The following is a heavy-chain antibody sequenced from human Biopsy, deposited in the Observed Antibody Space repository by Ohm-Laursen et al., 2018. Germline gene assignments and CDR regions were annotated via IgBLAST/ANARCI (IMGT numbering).Heavy chain of an antibody. Sequence: SDTLSLTCFVSGGSVSDSFHFWSWIRQPPGKGLEWIGDVYYSGNTNYNPSLKSRLTISVDTSKNQFSLNLNSVTAADTAVYFCARDVKRYCSGTSCYSGYFGMDVWGQGTTVTVS. J-gene: IGHJ6*02. D-gene: IGHD2-2*01. CDR1: GGSVSDSFHF. V-gene: IGHV4-61*01. CDR2: VYYSGNT. CDR3: ARDVKRYCSGTSCYSGYFGMDV.